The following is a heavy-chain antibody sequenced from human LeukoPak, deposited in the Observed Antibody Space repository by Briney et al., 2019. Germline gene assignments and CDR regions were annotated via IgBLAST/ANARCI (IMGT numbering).Heavy chain of an antibody. CDR1: GGSFSGYY. J-gene: IGHJ4*02. CDR2: INHSGST. V-gene: IGHV4-34*01. Sequence: SETLSLTCAVYGGSFSGYYWSWIRQPPGKGLEWIGEINHSGSTNYNPSLKSRVTISVDTSKNQFSLKLSSVTAADTAVYYCASLYDSSGYYGDYWGQGTLVTVSS. CDR3: ASLYDSSGYYGDY. D-gene: IGHD3-22*01.